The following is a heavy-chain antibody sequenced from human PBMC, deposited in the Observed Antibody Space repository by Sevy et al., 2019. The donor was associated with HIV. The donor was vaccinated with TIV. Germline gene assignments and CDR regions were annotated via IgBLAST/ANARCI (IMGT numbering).Heavy chain of an antibody. V-gene: IGHV7-4-1*02. CDR1: GYTFTSYV. CDR2: INTNTGNP. CDR3: AGGECSSSSCYYYYGMDV. D-gene: IGHD2-2*01. Sequence: ASVKVSCKASGYTFTSYVMNWVRQAPGRGLEWMGWINTNTGNPTYAQGFTGRFVFSLDTSVSTAYLQISSLKAEETAVYYCAGGECSSSSCYYYYGMDVWGQGATVTVSS. J-gene: IGHJ6*02.